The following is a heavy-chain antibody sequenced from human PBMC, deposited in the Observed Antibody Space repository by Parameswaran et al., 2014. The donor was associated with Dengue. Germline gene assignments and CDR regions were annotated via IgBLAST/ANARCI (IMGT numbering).Heavy chain of an antibody. Sequence: GGSLRLSCAASGFIFDNYAIHWVRQAPGKGLEWVSVISWDAVNTYYADSVKGRFTIFRDNSKNFVYLQMNSLRAEDTAMYYCSKDTHVASGSPVRRGYNGMEVWGQGTTVTVSS. D-gene: IGHD1-26*01. CDR3: SKDTHVASGSPVRRGYNGMEV. V-gene: IGHV3-43D*03. CDR1: GFIFDNYA. J-gene: IGHJ6*02. CDR2: ISWDAVNT.